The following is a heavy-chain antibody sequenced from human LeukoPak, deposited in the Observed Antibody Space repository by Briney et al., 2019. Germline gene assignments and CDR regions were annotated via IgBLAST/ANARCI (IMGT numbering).Heavy chain of an antibody. CDR1: VDSLSSNSAT. CDR2: TYYRSKWYN. V-gene: IGHV6-1*01. CDR3: ARESKWLVLGY. D-gene: IGHD6-19*01. Sequence: SQALSLTFGISVDSLSSNSATWNWIRHSPSRGLEWLGSTYYRSKWYNDYAVSVKSLIPINPDTAKHQFSLQLNVVTPADTAVYYCARESKWLVLGYWGQGTLVTVSS. J-gene: IGHJ4*02.